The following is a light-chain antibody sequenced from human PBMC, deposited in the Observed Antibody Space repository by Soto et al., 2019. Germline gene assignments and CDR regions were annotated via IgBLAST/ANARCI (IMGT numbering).Light chain of an antibody. J-gene: IGKJ1*01. CDR2: GAS. V-gene: IGKV1-12*01. Sequence: IQMTQSPSSVSASVGDRVTITCRASQGISNWLAWYQQKPGKAPKLLIYGASSLQSGVPSRFSGSGSGTDFTLTISSLQAEDSATYYCQQANTVPPWTFGQGTKVEIK. CDR1: QGISNW. CDR3: QQANTVPPWT.